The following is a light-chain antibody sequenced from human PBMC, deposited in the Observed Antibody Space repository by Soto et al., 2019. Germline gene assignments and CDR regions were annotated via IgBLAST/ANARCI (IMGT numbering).Light chain of an antibody. CDR2: KAS. CDR3: QQYNSYTT. J-gene: IGKJ1*01. CDR1: QSISSW. V-gene: IGKV1-5*03. Sequence: DIQMTQSPSTLSASVGDRVTITCRASQSISSWLAWYQQKPGKAPKLLNYKASSLESGIPSRISGSVSGTEFTLTIISLQPDDFATYYCQQYNSYTTFGQGTKVDIK.